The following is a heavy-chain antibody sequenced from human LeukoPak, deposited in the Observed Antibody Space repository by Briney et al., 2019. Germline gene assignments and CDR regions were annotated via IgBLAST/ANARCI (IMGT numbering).Heavy chain of an antibody. J-gene: IGHJ4*02. V-gene: IGHV4-30-4*01. Sequence: PSQTLSLTCTVSGGSINSGDYYWSWIRQPPGKGLEWIGYIYYSGSTYYNPSLKSRVTISVDTSKNQFSLKLSSVTAADTAVYYCASRTIFGVVDYWGQGTLVTVSS. CDR1: GGSINSGDYY. CDR3: ASRTIFGVVDY. D-gene: IGHD3-3*01. CDR2: IYYSGST.